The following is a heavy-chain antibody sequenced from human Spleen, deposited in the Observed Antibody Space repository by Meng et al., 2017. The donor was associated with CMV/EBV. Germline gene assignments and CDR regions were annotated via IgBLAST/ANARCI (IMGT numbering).Heavy chain of an antibody. CDR3: AREDYDFWSGYSYYGMDV. J-gene: IGHJ6*02. Sequence: SETLSLTCSVSGGSISTSRYYWGWIRQPPGKGLEWIGSIYYSGNTYYNPSLKSRVTISVDTSKNQFSLKLSSVTAADTAVYYCAREDYDFWSGYSYYGMDVWGQGTTVTVSS. V-gene: IGHV4-39*07. D-gene: IGHD3-3*01. CDR1: GGSISTSRYY. CDR2: IYYSGNT.